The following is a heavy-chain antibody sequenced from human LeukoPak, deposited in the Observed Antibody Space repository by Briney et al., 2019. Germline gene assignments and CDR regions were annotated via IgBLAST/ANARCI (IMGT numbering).Heavy chain of an antibody. V-gene: IGHV1-18*01. CDR2: ISAYNGNT. CDR3: ARVQYDFSNGWASFNWFDP. Sequence: GASVKVSCKASGYTFTSYGISWVRQAPGQGLEWMGWISAYNGNTNYAQKLQGRVTMTTDTSTSTAYMELRSLRSDDTAVYYCARVQYDFSNGWASFNWFDPWGQGTLVTVSS. J-gene: IGHJ5*02. CDR1: GYTFTSYG. D-gene: IGHD3-3*01.